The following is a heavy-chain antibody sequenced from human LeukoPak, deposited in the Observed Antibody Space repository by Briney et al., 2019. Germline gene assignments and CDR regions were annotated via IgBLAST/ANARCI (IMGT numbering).Heavy chain of an antibody. V-gene: IGHV4-34*01. CDR2: INHSGIT. J-gene: IGHJ5*02. D-gene: IGHD2-15*01. CDR3: ARAVIVVAAATQRNWFDP. CDR1: GRSFSGYY. Sequence: SETLSLTCAVYGRSFSGYYWTWLRQTPGKGLEWIGEINHSGITYYNPSLRSRVTISVDTSKNQFSLKLSSVTAADTAIYYCARAVIVVAAATQRNWFDPWGQGTLVTVSS.